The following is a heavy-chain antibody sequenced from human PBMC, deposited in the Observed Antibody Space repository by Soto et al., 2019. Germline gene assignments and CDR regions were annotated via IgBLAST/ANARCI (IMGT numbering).Heavy chain of an antibody. CDR3: VREDSVLGIDY. CDR2: INSDGSTT. J-gene: IGHJ4*02. D-gene: IGHD3-10*02. CDR1: GFTFSSYW. V-gene: IGHV3-74*01. Sequence: EVQLVESGGGLVQPGRSLRLSCAASGFTFSSYWMHWVRQAPGRGLVWVSHINSDGSTTTYADSVEGRFTISRDNAKNTLYLQMHSVRAEDTAVCYCVREDSVLGIDYWGLGTLVTVSS.